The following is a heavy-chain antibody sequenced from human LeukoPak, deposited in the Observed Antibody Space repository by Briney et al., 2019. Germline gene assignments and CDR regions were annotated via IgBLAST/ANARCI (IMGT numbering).Heavy chain of an antibody. CDR3: ARDRMKLDGDRSGYYMN. CDR2: IIPILGIA. CDR1: GGTFSSYA. V-gene: IGHV1-69*04. D-gene: IGHD3-22*01. J-gene: IGHJ4*02. Sequence: SVKVSCKASGGTFSSYAISWVRQAPGQGLEWMGRIIPILGIANYAQKFQGRVTITADKSTSTAYMELSSLRSEDTAVYYCARDRMKLDGDRSGYYMNWGQGTLVTVSS.